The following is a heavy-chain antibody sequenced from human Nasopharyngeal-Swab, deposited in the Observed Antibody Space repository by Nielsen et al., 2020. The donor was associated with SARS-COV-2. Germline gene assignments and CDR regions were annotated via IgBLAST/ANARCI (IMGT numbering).Heavy chain of an antibody. J-gene: IGHJ4*02. CDR2: ISYDGSNK. V-gene: IGHV3-30-3*01. D-gene: IGHD3-22*01. CDR1: GFTFSSYA. Sequence: GESLKISCAASGFTFSSYAMHWVRQAPGKGLEWVAVISYDGSNKYYADSVKGRFTISRDNSKNTLYLQMNSLRAEDTAVYYCARALDKTYYYDSSGGYYFDYWGQGTLVTVS. CDR3: ARALDKTYYYDSSGGYYFDY.